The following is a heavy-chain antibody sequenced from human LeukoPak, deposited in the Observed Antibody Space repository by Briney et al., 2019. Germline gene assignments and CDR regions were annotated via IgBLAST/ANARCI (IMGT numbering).Heavy chain of an antibody. D-gene: IGHD6-19*01. CDR2: IWYDGSNK. CDR1: GFTFSSYG. V-gene: IGHV3-33*01. J-gene: IGHJ4*02. Sequence: GGSLRLSCAASGFTFSSYGMHWVRQAPGKGLEWVAVIWYDGSNKYYADSVKGRFTISRDNSKNTLYLQMNSLRAEDTAVYYCAREGGPGIAVAGIIDYWGQGTLVTVSS. CDR3: AREGGPGIAVAGIIDY.